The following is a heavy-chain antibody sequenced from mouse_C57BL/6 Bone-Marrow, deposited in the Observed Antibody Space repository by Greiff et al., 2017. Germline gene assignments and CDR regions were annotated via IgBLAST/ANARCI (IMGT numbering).Heavy chain of an antibody. CDR3: TTSRDSLAMDY. J-gene: IGHJ4*01. D-gene: IGHD6-2*01. CDR1: GFNIKDDY. CDR2: IDPENGDT. V-gene: IGHV14-4*01. Sequence: EVKLVESGAELVRPGASVKLSCTASGFNIKDDYMHWVKQRPEQGLEWIGWIDPENGDTEYASKFQGKATITADTSSNTAYLQLSSLTSEDTAVYYCTTSRDSLAMDYWGQGTSVTVSS.